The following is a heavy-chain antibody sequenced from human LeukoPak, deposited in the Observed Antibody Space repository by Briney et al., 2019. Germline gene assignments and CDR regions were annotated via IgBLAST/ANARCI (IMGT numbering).Heavy chain of an antibody. J-gene: IGHJ3*02. CDR2: ISAYNGNT. V-gene: IGHV1-18*01. Sequence: ASVKVSCKASGYTFTSYGISWVRQAPGQGLEWMGWISAYNGNTNYAQKLQGIVTMTTDTSTSTAYMELRSLRSDDTAVYYCARGGYYDSSGYYIIGAFDIWGQGTMVTVSS. CDR1: GYTFTSYG. CDR3: ARGGYYDSSGYYIIGAFDI. D-gene: IGHD3-22*01.